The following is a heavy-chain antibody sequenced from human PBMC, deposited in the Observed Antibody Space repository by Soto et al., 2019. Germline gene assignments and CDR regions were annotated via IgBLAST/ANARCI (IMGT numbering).Heavy chain of an antibody. V-gene: IGHV2-5*01. D-gene: IGHD3-3*01. CDR1: GFSLSTSGVG. J-gene: IGHJ4*02. CDR2: IYWYGDR. Sequence: QITLKESGPTLVSPTQTLTLTCTFSGFSLSTSGVGVGWIRQPPGKALEWLALIYWYGDRRYTPSLKSRLTITKDTSKNQVVLTRTNIDPVDTATFYCAYRRRIDYYDFCSGHSGGTFDYWGQGTLVTVSS. CDR3: AYRRRIDYYDFCSGHSGGTFDY.